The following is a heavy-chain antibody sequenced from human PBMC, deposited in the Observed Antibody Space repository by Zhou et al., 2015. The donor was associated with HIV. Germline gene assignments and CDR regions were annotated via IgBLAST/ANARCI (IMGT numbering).Heavy chain of an antibody. CDR2: IVPIFTTA. J-gene: IGHJ5*02. D-gene: IGHD5-24*01. Sequence: QVQLVQSGAEVRKPGSSVKVSCKVAGGTFGSYVINWVRQAPGQGLEWMGGIVPIFTTADYAQKFQDRVILTADDSTGTAYMELRNLRSDDTAVFFCARGPSLIEMTSITPHYTWFHPWGQGTLVTVAS. CDR1: GGTFGSYV. V-gene: IGHV1-69*01. CDR3: ARGPSLIEMTSITPHYTWFHP.